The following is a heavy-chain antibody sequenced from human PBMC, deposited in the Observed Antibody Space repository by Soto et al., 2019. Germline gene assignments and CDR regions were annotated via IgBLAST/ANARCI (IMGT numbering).Heavy chain of an antibody. D-gene: IGHD2-15*01. CDR3: ARRYGGTFDY. Sequence: QVQLQESGPGLVKPSETLSLTCTVSGGSISSYYWSWIRQPPGKGLEWIGYIYYSGSTNYNPSLKSRFSISVVTSKNTFPLKLSSVSAADTAVYYCARRYGGTFDYWGQGTLVTVSS. CDR2: IYYSGST. V-gene: IGHV4-59*08. CDR1: GGSISSYY. J-gene: IGHJ4*02.